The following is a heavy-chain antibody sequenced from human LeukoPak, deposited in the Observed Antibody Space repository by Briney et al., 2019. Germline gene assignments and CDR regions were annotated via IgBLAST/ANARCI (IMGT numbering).Heavy chain of an antibody. CDR3: ARFDY. CDR2: IWYDGSNK. J-gene: IGHJ4*02. CDR1: GFMFSDYW. Sequence: GGSLRLSCTASGFMFSDYWMGWVRQAPGKGLEWVAVIWYDGSNKYYADSVKGRFTISRDNSKNTLYLQMNSLRAEDTAVYYCARFDYWGQGTLVTVSS. V-gene: IGHV3-33*08.